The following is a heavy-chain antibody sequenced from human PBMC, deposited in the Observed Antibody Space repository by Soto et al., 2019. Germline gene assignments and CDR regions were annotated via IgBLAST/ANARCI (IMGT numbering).Heavy chain of an antibody. CDR1: EHTFTNYG. CDR3: AGGQGSLIPYYFDS. V-gene: IGHV1-18*04. D-gene: IGHD2-2*01. J-gene: IGHJ4*02. Sequence: GASVKVSCKASEHTFTNYGINWVRLALGQGLEWMGWINTYSGNTIYAQKFQDRLTITTDTSTKTASMELRSLTSDDTAVFYCAGGQGSLIPYYFDSWGQGTLVTVSS. CDR2: INTYSGNT.